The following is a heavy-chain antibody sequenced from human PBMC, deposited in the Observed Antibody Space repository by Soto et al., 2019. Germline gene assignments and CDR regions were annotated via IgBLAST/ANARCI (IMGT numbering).Heavy chain of an antibody. V-gene: IGHV3-30-3*01. J-gene: IGHJ4*02. CDR2: ITYDGSNQ. CDR3: ARAPSGSYPEFDY. CDR1: GFIFSSYT. Sequence: PGGSLRLSCAASGFIFSSYTMHWVRQAPGKGLEWVGVITYDGSNQYYADSVEGRFTISRDNSRNMLFLQMNSLRPDDTAVYYCARAPSGSYPEFDYWGQGTLVTVPQ. D-gene: IGHD1-26*01.